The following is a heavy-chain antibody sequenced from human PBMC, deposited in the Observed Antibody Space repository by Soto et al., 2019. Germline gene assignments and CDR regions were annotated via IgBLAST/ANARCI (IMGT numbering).Heavy chain of an antibody. J-gene: IGHJ5*02. D-gene: IGHD3-22*01. V-gene: IGHV3-21*01. CDR2: ISSSSSYI. CDR3: ARDSSDSSGHFWFDP. Sequence: PVVSLRISCAASGFTFSSYSMNWVRQAPGKGLEWVSSISSSSSYIYYAYSVKGRFTISRDNAKNSLYLQMNSLRAEDTAVYYCARDSSDSSGHFWFDPWGQGTLVTVSS. CDR1: GFTFSSYS.